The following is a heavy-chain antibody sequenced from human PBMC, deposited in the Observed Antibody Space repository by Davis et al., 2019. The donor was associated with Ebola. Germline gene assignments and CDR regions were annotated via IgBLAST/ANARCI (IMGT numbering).Heavy chain of an antibody. Sequence: SCKAPGHTFSDYVMHWVRQAPGKGLEWVALISYYGTNKYYGDSVKGRFTISRDDSKNTLYLQMNSLRPEDTAVYYCARGPPSDAYHYFGLDVWGKGTTVTVSP. CDR1: GHTFSDYV. CDR3: ARGPPSDAYHYFGLDV. J-gene: IGHJ6*04. V-gene: IGHV3-30-3*01. CDR2: ISYYGTNK.